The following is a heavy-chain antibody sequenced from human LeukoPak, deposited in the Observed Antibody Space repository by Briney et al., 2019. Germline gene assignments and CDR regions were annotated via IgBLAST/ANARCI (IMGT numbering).Heavy chain of an antibody. Sequence: GGSLRLSCAASGFTFSSYAMSWVRQAPGKGLEWVSTISGGGAGTYYADSVKGRFTISRDNSKNTLFLQMNSLRAEDTAVYCCAKVGGPYSSGWYGWFDPWGQGTLVTVSS. J-gene: IGHJ5*02. CDR1: GFTFSSYA. D-gene: IGHD6-19*01. V-gene: IGHV3-23*01. CDR2: ISGGGAGT. CDR3: AKVGGPYSSGWYGWFDP.